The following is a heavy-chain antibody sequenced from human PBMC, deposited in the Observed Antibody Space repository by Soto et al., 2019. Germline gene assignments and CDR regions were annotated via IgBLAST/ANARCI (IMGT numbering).Heavy chain of an antibody. D-gene: IGHD6-13*01. CDR3: ATSDPRTWYPCLAP. Sequence: ASAKVCCKVCGDRLTGLSMHWARQAQGKGLEWMGGFDPEDGETIYAQKFQGRVTMTEDTSTDTAYMELSRLRSEDTPVYSCATSDPRTWYPCLAPWHHGTLVPVSS. CDR1: GDRLTGLS. J-gene: IGHJ5*02. CDR2: FDPEDGET. V-gene: IGHV1-24*01.